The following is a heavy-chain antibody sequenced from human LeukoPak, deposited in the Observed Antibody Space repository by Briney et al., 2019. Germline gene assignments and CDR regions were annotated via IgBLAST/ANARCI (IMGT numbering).Heavy chain of an antibody. J-gene: IGHJ3*02. CDR2: ISTYNGNT. Sequence: ASVKVSCKASGYTFTSYDIDWVRQAPGQGLEWMGWISTYNGNTNYAQKLQGRVTMTTDTSTSTAYMELRSLRSDDTAVYYCARQWAAAGRNAFDIWGQGTMVTVSS. CDR3: ARQWAAAGRNAFDI. CDR1: GYTFTSYD. V-gene: IGHV1-18*01. D-gene: IGHD6-13*01.